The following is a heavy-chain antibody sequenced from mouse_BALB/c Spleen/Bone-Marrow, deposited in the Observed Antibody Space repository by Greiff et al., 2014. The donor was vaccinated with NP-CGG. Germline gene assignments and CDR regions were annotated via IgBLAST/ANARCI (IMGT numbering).Heavy chain of an antibody. Sequence: LVESGADLVRPGTSVKVSCKASGHAFTNYLIEWVKQRPGQGLEWIGVINPGSGATNYNEKFKGKATLTADKSSSTAYMQLSSLTSDDSAVYFCARKLGPSYAMDYWGQGTSVTVSS. CDR1: GHAFTNYL. D-gene: IGHD4-1*01. V-gene: IGHV1-54*01. CDR2: INPGSGAT. CDR3: ARKLGPSYAMDY. J-gene: IGHJ4*01.